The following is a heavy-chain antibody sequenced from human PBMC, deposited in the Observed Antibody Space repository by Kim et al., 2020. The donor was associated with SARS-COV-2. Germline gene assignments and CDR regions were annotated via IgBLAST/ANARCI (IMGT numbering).Heavy chain of an antibody. CDR2: ISWNSGSI. J-gene: IGHJ6*02. CDR3: AKDRGIAVAGTLGGYYYGMDV. CDR1: GFTFDDYA. V-gene: IGHV3-9*01. D-gene: IGHD6-19*01. Sequence: GGSLRLSCAASGFTFDDYAMHWVRQAPGKGLEWVSGISWNSGSIGYADSVKGRFTISRDNAKNSLYLQINSLRAEDTALYYCAKDRGIAVAGTLGGYYYGMDVWGQGATVTVSS.